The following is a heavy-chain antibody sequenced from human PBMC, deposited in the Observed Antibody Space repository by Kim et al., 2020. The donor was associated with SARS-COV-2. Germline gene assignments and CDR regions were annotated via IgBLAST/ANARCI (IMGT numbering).Heavy chain of an antibody. J-gene: IGHJ4*02. D-gene: IGHD3-16*02. Sequence: SETLSLTCAVHGASFSAFYLTWFRQSPEKGLEWIGDIYHSGITNYNPSLKSRLTMSVDTSKNQFSLKLTSMSAADTAVYYCARGRVSADLSGFDSWGQGTLVTVSS. CDR3: ARGRVSADLSGFDS. CDR1: GASFSAFY. CDR2: IYHSGIT. V-gene: IGHV4-34*01.